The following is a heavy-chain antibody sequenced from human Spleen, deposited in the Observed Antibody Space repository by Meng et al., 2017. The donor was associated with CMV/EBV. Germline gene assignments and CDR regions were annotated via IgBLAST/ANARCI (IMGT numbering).Heavy chain of an antibody. D-gene: IGHD3-22*01. J-gene: IGHJ5*02. V-gene: IGHV4-39*07. CDR2: IYYNGNS. CDR3: AKSGSSGYLNWFDP. Sequence: SETLSLTCVVSGGSIKNSSYFWGWIRQPPGEGLEWIGTIYYNGNSYYKPSLKSRLDISVDTSKNQFSLKLSSVTAADTAVYYCAKSGSSGYLNWFDPWGQGTLVTVSS. CDR1: GGSIKNSSYF.